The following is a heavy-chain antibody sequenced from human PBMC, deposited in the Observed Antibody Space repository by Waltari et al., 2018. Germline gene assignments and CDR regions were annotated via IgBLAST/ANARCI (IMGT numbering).Heavy chain of an antibody. Sequence: CAASGFTFSSYAMSWVRQAPGKGLEWVSDISGSGGRTYYADSVKGRFTISRDNSKNTLYLQMNSLRAEDTAVYYCAKVPRGVGFGELLFFDYWGQGTLVTVSS. J-gene: IGHJ4*02. CDR3: AKVPRGVGFGELLFFDY. CDR1: GFTFSSYA. D-gene: IGHD3-10*01. CDR2: ISGSGGRT. V-gene: IGHV3-23*01.